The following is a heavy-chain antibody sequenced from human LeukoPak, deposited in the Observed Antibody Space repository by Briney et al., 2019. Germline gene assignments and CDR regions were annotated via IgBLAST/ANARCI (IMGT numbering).Heavy chain of an antibody. V-gene: IGHV1-3*01. CDR3: AGGAPTGYYYYCGMDV. J-gene: IGHJ6*04. CDR1: GYTFTSYA. D-gene: IGHD3-9*01. Sequence: ASVKVSCKASGYTFTSYAMHWVRQAPGQRLEWMGWINAGNGNTKYSQKFQGRVTITRDTSASTAYMELSSLRSEDTAAYYCAGGAPTGYYYYCGMDVWGKGTTVTVSS. CDR2: INAGNGNT.